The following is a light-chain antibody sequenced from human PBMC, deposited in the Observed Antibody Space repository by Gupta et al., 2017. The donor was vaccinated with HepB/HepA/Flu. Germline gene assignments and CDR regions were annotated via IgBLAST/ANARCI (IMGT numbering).Light chain of an antibody. J-gene: IGLJ2*01. Sequence: QSVLTQPPSVSGAPGQRVTISCTGRRSNIGAGYDVHWYQQLPGTAPKLLIYGNSNRPSGVPDRFSGSKSGTSASLAITGLQAEDEADYYCQSYDSSLSGSGVVFGGGTKLTVL. CDR3: QSYDSSLSGSGVV. V-gene: IGLV1-40*01. CDR1: RSNIGAGYD. CDR2: GNS.